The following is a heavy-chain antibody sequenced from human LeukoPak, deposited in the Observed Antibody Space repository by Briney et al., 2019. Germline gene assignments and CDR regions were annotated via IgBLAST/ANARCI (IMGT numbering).Heavy chain of an antibody. CDR1: RGSFTAYY. CDR3: ASKDTSSHHYGAFDI. CDR2: INHSGSA. J-gene: IGHJ3*02. D-gene: IGHD4-17*01. Sequence: PSETLPLTCAVYRGSFTAYYWSWVRQPPGKELECIGEINHSGSAAYNPSLQSRVTMSLDTSKNQLSLRLNSVTAADTAIYYCASKDTSSHHYGAFDIWGQGTMVTVSP. V-gene: IGHV4-34*01.